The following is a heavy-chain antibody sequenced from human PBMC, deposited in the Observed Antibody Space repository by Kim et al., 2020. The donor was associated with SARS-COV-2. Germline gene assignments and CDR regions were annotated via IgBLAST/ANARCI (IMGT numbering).Heavy chain of an antibody. D-gene: IGHD3-10*01. CDR3: ARDLTMVRGAYYYYYGMDV. J-gene: IGHJ6*02. Sequence: GRLNISRDNAKNSLYLQMNSLRAEDTAVYYCARDLTMVRGAYYYYYGMDVWGQGTTVTVSS. V-gene: IGHV3-48*03.